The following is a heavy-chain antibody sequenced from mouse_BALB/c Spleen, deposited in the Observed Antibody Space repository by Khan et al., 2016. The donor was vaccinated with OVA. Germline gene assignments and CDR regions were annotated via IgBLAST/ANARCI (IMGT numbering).Heavy chain of an antibody. V-gene: IGHV5-17*02. Sequence: EVELVESGGGLVQPGGSRKLSCVASGFTFTSFGMHWVRQAPEKGLEWVAYLSGDSSTVYSTDTVKGRFTISRDNPKNTLFLQMTSLRSEDMAIYYCARSYFYGYYFDQWGQGTTLTVSS. CDR3: ARSYFYGYYFDQ. CDR2: LSGDSSTV. CDR1: GFTFTSFG. D-gene: IGHD1-1*01. J-gene: IGHJ2*01.